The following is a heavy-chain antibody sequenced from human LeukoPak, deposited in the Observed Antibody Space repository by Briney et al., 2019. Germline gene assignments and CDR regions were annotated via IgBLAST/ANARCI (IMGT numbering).Heavy chain of an antibody. Sequence: SETLSLTCTVSGGSIRSSYYYWGWIRQPPGKGLEWIGSISYSGSTYYGPSLKSRVTMSVDTSKNQLSLKLSSVTAADTAVYFCASKKNGNHFDYWGQGTLVTVSS. J-gene: IGHJ4*02. CDR1: GGSIRSSYYY. CDR3: ASKKNGNHFDY. CDR2: ISYSGST. V-gene: IGHV4-39*01.